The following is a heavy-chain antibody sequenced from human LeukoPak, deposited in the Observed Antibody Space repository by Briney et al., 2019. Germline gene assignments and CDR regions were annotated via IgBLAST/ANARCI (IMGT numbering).Heavy chain of an antibody. CDR2: ISYDGSNK. V-gene: IGHV3-30-3*01. Sequence: GGSLRLSCAASGFTFSSYAMHWVRQAPGKGLEWVAVISYDGSNKYYADSVKGRFTISRDNSKTTLYVQMNSLRAEDTAVYYCAREGTGTTDYWGQGTLVTVSS. CDR1: GFTFSSYA. CDR3: AREGTGTTDY. J-gene: IGHJ4*02. D-gene: IGHD1-1*01.